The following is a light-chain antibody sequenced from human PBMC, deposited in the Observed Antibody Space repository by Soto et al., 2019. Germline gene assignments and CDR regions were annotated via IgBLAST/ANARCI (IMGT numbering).Light chain of an antibody. CDR1: QSVSSSS. J-gene: IGKJ1*01. CDR2: GTS. V-gene: IGKV3-20*01. CDR3: QQYDSSPRT. Sequence: EIVLTQSPGTLSLSPGDRGTLSCRASQSVSSSSLAWYQQKAGQAPRLLIYGTSIGATGIPDRFSGSGSGTDFTLTIRRLEPEDFAVYYCQQYDSSPRTFGQGTRVEIK.